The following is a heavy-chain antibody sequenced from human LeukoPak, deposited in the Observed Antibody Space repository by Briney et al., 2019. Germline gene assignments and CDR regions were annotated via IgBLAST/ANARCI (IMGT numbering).Heavy chain of an antibody. V-gene: IGHV3-30-3*01. J-gene: IGHJ4*02. Sequence: GGSLRLSCAASGFTFSNYAIHWVRQAPGKGLEWVAFVSYDGSNKYYADSVKGRFTISRDNSKNTLYLQMNSLRVEDTAVYYCAREYYDSGSYSGNFDYWGQGTLVTVSS. CDR3: AREYYDSGSYSGNFDY. D-gene: IGHD3-10*01. CDR2: VSYDGSNK. CDR1: GFTFSNYA.